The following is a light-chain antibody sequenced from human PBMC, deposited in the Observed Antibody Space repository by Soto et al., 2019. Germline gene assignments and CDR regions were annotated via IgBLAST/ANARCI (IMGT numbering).Light chain of an antibody. Sequence: EMVMTQSPATLSVSLGERATLSCRASQSVRTKLVWYQQKPGQAPRLLIYGASTRATGIPARCSGSGSGTEFTLTITNLQSEDVAVYYCQQHDQGWTFGQGTKVEIK. V-gene: IGKV3-15*01. J-gene: IGKJ1*01. CDR1: QSVRTK. CDR3: QQHDQGWT. CDR2: GAS.